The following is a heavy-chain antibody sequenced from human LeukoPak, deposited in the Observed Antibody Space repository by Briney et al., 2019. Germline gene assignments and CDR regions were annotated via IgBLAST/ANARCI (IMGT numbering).Heavy chain of an antibody. V-gene: IGHV4-39*01. D-gene: IGHD2-15*01. J-gene: IGHJ4*02. Sequence: SETLSLTCIVSGDSISGSDYYWGWIRQTPGKGLEWIGSIYSSGNTFYNPSFQSRVTVTVDSSKNQLSLLLTPVTAAHAVMYYCARNPNLVVVVLPTPSFFDSWGQGTLVAVSS. CDR1: GDSISGSDYY. CDR3: ARNPNLVVVVLPTPSFFDS. CDR2: IYSSGNT.